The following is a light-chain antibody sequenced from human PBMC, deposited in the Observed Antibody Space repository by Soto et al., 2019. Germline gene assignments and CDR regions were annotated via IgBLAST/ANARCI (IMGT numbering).Light chain of an antibody. CDR3: SSYAGSNNLGV. J-gene: IGLJ3*02. V-gene: IGLV2-8*01. CDR1: SSDIGGYNY. CDR2: EVS. Sequence: QSALTQPPSASGSPGQSVTISCTGTSSDIGGYNYVSWYQHHPGKAPKVMLYEVSKRPSGVPDRFSGSKSGNTASLTVSGLQPEDEADYYCSSYAGSNNLGVFGGGTKLTVL.